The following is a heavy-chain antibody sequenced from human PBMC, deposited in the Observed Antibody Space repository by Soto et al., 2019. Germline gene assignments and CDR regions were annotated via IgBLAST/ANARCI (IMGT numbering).Heavy chain of an antibody. CDR2: INHSGST. D-gene: IGHD3-3*01. CDR1: GGSFSCYY. V-gene: IGHV4-34*01. Sequence: PSETLSLTCAVYGGSFSCYYWSWIRQPPGKGLEWIGEINHSGSTNYNPSLKSRVTISVETSKNPFSLKLSSVTAADTAVYYCARDRRITIFGVVMTRRSGFDYWGQGTLVTVSS. CDR3: ARDRRITIFGVVMTRRSGFDY. J-gene: IGHJ4*02.